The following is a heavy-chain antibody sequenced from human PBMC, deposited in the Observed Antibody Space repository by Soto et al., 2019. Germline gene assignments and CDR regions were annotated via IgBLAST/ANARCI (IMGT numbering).Heavy chain of an antibody. Sequence: GESLKSSCKSSGYSFTSYWIGWVRQMPGKGLEWMGIIYPGDSDISYSPSFQGQVIISADKSISTAYLQWSSLKASDTAMYYCAILSSYIHSGGSYNRHDAFDIWGHGAMVTVSS. CDR3: AILSSYIHSGGSYNRHDAFDI. J-gene: IGHJ3*02. V-gene: IGHV5-51*01. D-gene: IGHD2-21*01. CDR2: IYPGDSDI. CDR1: GYSFTSYW.